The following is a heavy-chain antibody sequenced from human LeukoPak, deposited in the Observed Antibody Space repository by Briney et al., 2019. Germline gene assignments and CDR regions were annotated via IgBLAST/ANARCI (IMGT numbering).Heavy chain of an antibody. D-gene: IGHD2-21*01. V-gene: IGHV3-48*03. CDR3: ARERDSAGDYYYYYMDV. CDR1: GFTFSSYE. J-gene: IGHJ6*03. CDR2: ISSSGSTI. Sequence: GGSLRLSCAASGFTFSSYEMNWVRQAPGKGLEWVSYISSSGSTIYYADSVKGRFTISRDNAKNSLYLQMNSLRAEDTAVYYCARERDSAGDYYYYYMDVWGKGTTVTISS.